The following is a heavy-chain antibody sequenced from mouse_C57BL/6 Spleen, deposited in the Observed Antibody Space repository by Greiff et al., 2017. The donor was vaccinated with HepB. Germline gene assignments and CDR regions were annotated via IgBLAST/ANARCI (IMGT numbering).Heavy chain of an antibody. CDR1: GFTFSDFY. CDR2: SRNKANDYTT. Sequence: EVNVVESGGGLVQSGRSLRLSCATSGFTFSDFYMEWVRQAPGKGLEWIAASRNKANDYTTEYSASVKGRFIVSRDTSQSILYLQMNALRAEDTAIYYCARDALGRFAYWGQGTLVTVSA. CDR3: ARDALGRFAY. J-gene: IGHJ3*01. D-gene: IGHD4-1*01. V-gene: IGHV7-1*01.